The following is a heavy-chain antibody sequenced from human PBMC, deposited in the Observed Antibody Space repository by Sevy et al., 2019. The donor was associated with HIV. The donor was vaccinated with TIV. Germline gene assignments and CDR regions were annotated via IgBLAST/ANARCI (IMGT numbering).Heavy chain of an antibody. CDR2: IKVDGSDK. V-gene: IGHV3-7*01. D-gene: IGHD2-15*01. CDR1: GFTFSNYW. J-gene: IGHJ4*02. Sequence: GGSLRLSCEVSGFTFSNYWMTWVRQAPGKGLEWVANIKVDGSDKYYGDSVKGRFSLSRDNAKNSLYLQMDSLRAEDTAVYYCVRDGLASATDFDYWGQGTLVTVSS. CDR3: VRDGLASATDFDY.